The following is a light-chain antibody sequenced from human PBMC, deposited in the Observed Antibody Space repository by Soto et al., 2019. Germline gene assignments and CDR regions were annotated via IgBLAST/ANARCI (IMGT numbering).Light chain of an antibody. V-gene: IGKV2-30*01. CDR2: KIS. CDR1: RGLVYMDGNTY. CDR3: MQGTHWPLT. J-gene: IGKJ5*01. Sequence: DVIMTQSPLFLPVSLGQAASISCMSSRGLVYMDGNTYLNWFHQRPGQSPRRLIYKISNRDSGVPDRFSGSGSGTYFTLQISRVEAEDVGIYYCMQGTHWPLTFGQGTRLEI.